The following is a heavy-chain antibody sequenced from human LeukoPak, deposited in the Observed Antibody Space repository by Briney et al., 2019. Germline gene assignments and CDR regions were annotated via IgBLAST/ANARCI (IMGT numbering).Heavy chain of an antibody. CDR2: INRDGRSI. V-gene: IGHV3-74*01. CDR1: GLTVISSG. D-gene: IGHD4-23*01. CDR3: AEGYGGNLYY. J-gene: IGHJ4*02. Sequence: GGSLRLSCALSGLTVISSGAQCVRPVPGEGLVWVSRINRDGRSISYADCVKCRYTFSRDNTSNTLYVHLYTLRVEYTGVYDCAEGYGGNLYYWGQGTLVTVSS.